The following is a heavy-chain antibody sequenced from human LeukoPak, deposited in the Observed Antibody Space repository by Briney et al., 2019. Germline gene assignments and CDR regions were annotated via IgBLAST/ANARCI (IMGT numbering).Heavy chain of an antibody. J-gene: IGHJ4*02. Sequence: SVYVSYKAYRWSFSNYTISWVRQAPGQGNEWMGRIIPILGIANYAQKFQGRVTITADKSTSTAYMELSSLRSEDTAVYYCARSRGDYYDSSGYYLDYWGQGTLVTVSS. D-gene: IGHD3-22*01. V-gene: IGHV1-69*02. CDR1: RWSFSNYT. CDR2: IIPILGIA. CDR3: ARSRGDYYDSSGYYLDY.